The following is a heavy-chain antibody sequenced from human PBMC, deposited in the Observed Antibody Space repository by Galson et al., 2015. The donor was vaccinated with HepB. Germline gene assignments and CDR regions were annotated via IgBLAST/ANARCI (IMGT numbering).Heavy chain of an antibody. J-gene: IGHJ6*02. CDR2: ISGNGGST. Sequence: SLRLSCAASGFTFRSYAMSWVRQAPGKGLEWVSVISGNGGSTYYADSVKGRFTISRDNSKNTLYVQMNSLRAEDTAVYYCAKVGFLERSLNGYYYGMDVWGQGTTVTVSS. CDR3: AKVGFLERSLNGYYYGMDV. D-gene: IGHD3-3*02. CDR1: GFTFRSYA. V-gene: IGHV3-23*01.